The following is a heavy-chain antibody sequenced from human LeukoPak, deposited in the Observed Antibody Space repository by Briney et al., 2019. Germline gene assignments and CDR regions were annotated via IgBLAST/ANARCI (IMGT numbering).Heavy chain of an antibody. Sequence: GGSLRLSCAASGFTFSSYSMNWVRQAPGKGLEWVSYISSSSSTIYYADSVKGRFTISRDNAKNSLYLQMNSLRAEDTAVYYCARTIAVAGTWWFDPWGQGTLVTVSS. J-gene: IGHJ5*02. V-gene: IGHV3-48*04. D-gene: IGHD6-19*01. CDR1: GFTFSSYS. CDR2: ISSSSSTI. CDR3: ARTIAVAGTWWFDP.